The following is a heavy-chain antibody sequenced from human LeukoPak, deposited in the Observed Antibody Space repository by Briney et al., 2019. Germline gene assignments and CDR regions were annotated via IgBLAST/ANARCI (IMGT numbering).Heavy chain of an antibody. Sequence: PGGSLRLSCAASVFSFNDYTMHWVRQPPGKGLEWGSGITWNGNNIAYADSVKGLFTISRDNTRNTLYLQMNSLRPEDTALYYCENGSGYSYDRISFDYWGRVNLVTVSS. J-gene: IGHJ4*02. V-gene: IGHV3-9*01. CDR2: ITWNGNNI. CDR1: VFSFNDYT. D-gene: IGHD3-22*01. CDR3: ENGSGYSYDRISFDY.